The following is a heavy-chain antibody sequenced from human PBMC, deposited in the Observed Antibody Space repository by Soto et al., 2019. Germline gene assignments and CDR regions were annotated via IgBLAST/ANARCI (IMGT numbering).Heavy chain of an antibody. D-gene: IGHD3-10*01. V-gene: IGHV3-23*01. CDR1: GFTFSSYA. Sequence: PGGSLRLSCAASGFTFSSYAMSWVSQAPGKGLEWVSAISGSGGSTYYADSVKGRFTISRDNSKNTLYLQMNSLRAEDTAVYYCAKVQVLLWFGESEKDFDYWGQGTLVTVS. CDR2: ISGSGGST. J-gene: IGHJ4*02. CDR3: AKVQVLLWFGESEKDFDY.